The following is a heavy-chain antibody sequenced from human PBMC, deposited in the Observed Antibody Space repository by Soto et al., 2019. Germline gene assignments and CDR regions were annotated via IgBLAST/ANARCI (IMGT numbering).Heavy chain of an antibody. J-gene: IGHJ4*02. CDR1: GGSISSYY. CDR2: IYYSGST. CDR3: ARSPITGTTIYDY. V-gene: IGHV4-59*01. D-gene: IGHD1-7*01. Sequence: PSETLSLTCTVSGGSISSYYWIWIRQPPGKGLEWIGYIYYSGSTNYNPSLKSRVTISVDTSKNQFSLKLSSVTAADTAVYYCARSPITGTTIYDYWGQGTLVTVSS.